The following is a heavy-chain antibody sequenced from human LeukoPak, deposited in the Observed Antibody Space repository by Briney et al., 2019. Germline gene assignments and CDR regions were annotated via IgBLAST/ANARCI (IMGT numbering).Heavy chain of an antibody. V-gene: IGHV3-33*08. CDR1: GFTFSSNG. Sequence: WGSLRLSCAASGFTFSSNGMQWVRQAPGKGLEWVAVIWNDGSEKYYADSVKGRFTISRDNSKNTLYLQMNSLRAEGTALYYCARDESSGHLHFDYWGQGILVTVSS. CDR2: IWNDGSEK. CDR3: ARDESSGHLHFDY. D-gene: IGHD3-22*01. J-gene: IGHJ4*02.